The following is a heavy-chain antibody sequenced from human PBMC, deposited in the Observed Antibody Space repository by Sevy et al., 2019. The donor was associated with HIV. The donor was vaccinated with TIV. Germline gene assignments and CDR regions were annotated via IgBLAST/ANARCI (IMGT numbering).Heavy chain of an antibody. J-gene: IGHJ4*02. CDR3: ANDFDWPPGY. Sequence: GGSLRLSCEASGFTFSSYWMHWVRQVPGKGLVWVSRIHPDGSETSYVDSVKGRFTMSRDNAKNTLYLQMNSLRGEDRAVYYCANDFDWPPGYWGQGTLVTVSS. D-gene: IGHD3-9*01. CDR1: GFTFSSYW. CDR2: IHPDGSET. V-gene: IGHV3-74*01.